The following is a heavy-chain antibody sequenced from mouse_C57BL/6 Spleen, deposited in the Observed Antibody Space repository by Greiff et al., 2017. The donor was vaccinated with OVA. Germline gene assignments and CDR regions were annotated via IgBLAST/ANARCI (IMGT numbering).Heavy chain of an antibody. V-gene: IGHV5-6*02. CDR1: GFTFSSYG. CDR2: ISSGGSYT. Sequence: EVKLVESGGDLVKPGGSLKLSCAASGFTFSSYGMSWVRQTPDKRLEWVATISSGGSYTYYPDSVKGRFTISRDNAKNTLYLQMSSLKSEDTAMYYCARHGDSNYPWFAYWGQGTLVTVSA. CDR3: ARHGDSNYPWFAY. J-gene: IGHJ3*01. D-gene: IGHD2-5*01.